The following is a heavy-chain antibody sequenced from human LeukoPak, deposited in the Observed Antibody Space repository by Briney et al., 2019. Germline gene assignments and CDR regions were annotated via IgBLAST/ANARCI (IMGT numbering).Heavy chain of an antibody. V-gene: IGHV3-23*01. J-gene: IGHJ5*02. CDR3: ARSQPAAISWFDP. CDR2: ISYNSASI. CDR1: GFTFSSYA. Sequence: GGSLRLSCAASGFTFSSYAMNWLRQAPGKGLEWVSAISYNSASIYYADSVKGRFTISRDNSKNTLYLQMDSLSADDTAAYFCARSQPAAISWFDPWGQGTLVAVSS. D-gene: IGHD2-2*02.